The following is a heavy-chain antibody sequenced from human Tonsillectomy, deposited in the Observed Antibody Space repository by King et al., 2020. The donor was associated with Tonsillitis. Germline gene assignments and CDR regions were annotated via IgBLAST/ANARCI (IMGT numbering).Heavy chain of an antibody. CDR1: GYTFTNYA. V-gene: IGHV1-3*01. CDR3: ARDRAMEYYFDF. D-gene: IGHD5-18*01. CDR2: INPDNGNT. J-gene: IGHJ4*02. Sequence: VQLVQSGAEVKKPGASVRVSCKASGYTFTNYAMHWVRQAPGQRLEWMGWINPDNGNTKYSQKFQGRVTITMDTSASTAYMELSSLRSEDTALYYCARDRAMEYYFDFWGRGTLVTVSS.